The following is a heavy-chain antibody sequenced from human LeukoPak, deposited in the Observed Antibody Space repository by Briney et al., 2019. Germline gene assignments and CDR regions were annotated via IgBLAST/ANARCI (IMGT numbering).Heavy chain of an antibody. Sequence: PGGSLRLSCAASGFTFSSYWMSWVRQAPGMGLEWVASIKQDGSEKYYVDSVKGRFTISRDNAKNSLYLQMNSLRAEDTALYYCTKDACSSTSCSNDYWGQGTLVTVSS. CDR3: TKDACSSTSCSNDY. J-gene: IGHJ4*02. V-gene: IGHV3-7*03. CDR2: IKQDGSEK. D-gene: IGHD2-2*01. CDR1: GFTFSSYW.